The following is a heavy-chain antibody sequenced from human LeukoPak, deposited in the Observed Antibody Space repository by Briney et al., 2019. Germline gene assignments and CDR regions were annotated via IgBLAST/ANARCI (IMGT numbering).Heavy chain of an antibody. Sequence: ASVKVSCKASGYTFTSYDINWVRQATGQGLEWIGWMNPNSGNTGYAQKFQGRVTMTRNTSISTAYMELSSLRSEDTAVYYCAKVGDDSSGYYYYAFDIWGQGTMVTVSS. CDR2: MNPNSGNT. V-gene: IGHV1-8*01. CDR3: AKVGDDSSGYYYYAFDI. J-gene: IGHJ3*02. CDR1: GYTFTSYD. D-gene: IGHD3-22*01.